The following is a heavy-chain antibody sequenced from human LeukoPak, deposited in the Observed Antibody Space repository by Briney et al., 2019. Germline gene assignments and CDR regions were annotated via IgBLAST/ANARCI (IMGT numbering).Heavy chain of an antibody. J-gene: IGHJ4*02. CDR1: GYTLTELS. V-gene: IGHV1-24*01. CDR3: ATPPLYCTNGVCSFDY. Sequence: ASVKVSYKISGYTLTELSMHWARQAPGKGLEWMGGFDPEDGETIYAQKFQGRVTMTEDTSTDTAYMELSSLRSEDTAVYYCATPPLYCTNGVCSFDYWGQGTLVTVSS. D-gene: IGHD2-8*01. CDR2: FDPEDGET.